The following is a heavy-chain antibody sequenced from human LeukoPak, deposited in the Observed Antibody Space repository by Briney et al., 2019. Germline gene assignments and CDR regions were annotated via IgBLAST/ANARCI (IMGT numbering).Heavy chain of an antibody. CDR2: INHSGST. CDR3: ARGKGNYVWGSYRLGY. D-gene: IGHD3-16*02. CDR1: GGSFSGYY. Sequence: SETLSLTCAVYGGSFSGYYWSWIRQPPGKGLEWIGEINHSGSTNYNPSLKSRVTISVDTSKNQFSLKLSSVTAADTAVHYCARGKGNYVWGSYRLGYWGQGTLVTVSS. J-gene: IGHJ4*02. V-gene: IGHV4-34*01.